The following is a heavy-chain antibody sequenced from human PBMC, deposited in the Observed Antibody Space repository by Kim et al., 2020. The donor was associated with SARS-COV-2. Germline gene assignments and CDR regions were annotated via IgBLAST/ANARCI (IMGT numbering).Heavy chain of an antibody. J-gene: IGHJ4*02. CDR2: IYYSGST. Sequence: SETLSLTCTVSGGSISSSSYYWGWIRQPPGKGLEWIGSIYYSGSTYYNPSLESRVTISVDTSKNQFSLKLSSVTAADTAVYYCARLNYYDSSGYYEFDYWGQGTLVTVSS. CDR3: ARLNYYDSSGYYEFDY. D-gene: IGHD3-22*01. V-gene: IGHV4-39*01. CDR1: GGSISSSSYY.